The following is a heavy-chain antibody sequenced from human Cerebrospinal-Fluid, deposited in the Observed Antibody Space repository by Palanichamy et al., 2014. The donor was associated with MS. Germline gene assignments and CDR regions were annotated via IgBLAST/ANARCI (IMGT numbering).Heavy chain of an antibody. J-gene: IGHJ6*02. D-gene: IGHD3/OR15-3a*01. CDR1: GGSISGGGYS. CDR2: TFDNGNT. CDR3: ARVHRGWTGYFGVRREPSHYGLDV. V-gene: IGHV4-30-4*07. Sequence: QVKLQQSGPGLVKPSQTLSLTCAVSGGSISGGGYSWSWIRQPPGKGLEWIGYTFDNGNTYYNLSLKSRVTISIDTSKNQFSLKLSSVTAADTAVYYCARVHRGWTGYFGVRREPSHYGLDVWGQGTTVTVSS.